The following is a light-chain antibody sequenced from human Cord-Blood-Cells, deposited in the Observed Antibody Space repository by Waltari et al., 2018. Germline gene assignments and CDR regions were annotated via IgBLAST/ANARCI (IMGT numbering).Light chain of an antibody. V-gene: IGLV2-23*01. CDR2: EGS. CDR1: SSDVGSYNL. CDR3: CSYAGSSTVV. J-gene: IGLJ2*01. Sequence: QSALTQPASVSGSPGQSITISCTGTSSDVGSYNLVSLYQQHPGKAPKLMIYEGSKRPSGVSNRLSGSKSGNTASLTISGLQAEDEADYYCCSYAGSSTVVFGGGTKLTVL.